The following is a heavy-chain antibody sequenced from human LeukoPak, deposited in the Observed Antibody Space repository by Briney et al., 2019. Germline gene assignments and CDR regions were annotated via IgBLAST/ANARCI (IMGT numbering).Heavy chain of an antibody. CDR1: GFTFSDYY. CDR3: ARELEPSDY. CDR2: ISSTGSTK. V-gene: IGHV3-11*01. D-gene: IGHD1-1*01. Sequence: PGGSLRLSCAASGFTFSDYYMSWIREAPGKGLGWGSYISSTGSTKYYADSVKGRFTISRDNAKNSLYLQMNSLRAEDTAVYYCARELEPSDYWGQGTLVTVSS. J-gene: IGHJ4*02.